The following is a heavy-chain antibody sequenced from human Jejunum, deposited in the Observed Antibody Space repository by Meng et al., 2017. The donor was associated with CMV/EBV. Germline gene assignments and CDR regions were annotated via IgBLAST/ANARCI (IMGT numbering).Heavy chain of an antibody. CDR3: ARAVDISAQPGFPSYSHFDH. CDR1: YT. J-gene: IGHJ4*02. CDR2: IRTRGFST. V-gene: IGHV1-46*01. D-gene: IGHD2-15*01. Sequence: YTFHWVRQAPGHGLEWVAVIRTRGFSTTNAPEFQDRITVTRNTSTSTVYLDLSSLTSEDTALYYCARAVDISAQPGFPSYSHFDHWGQGTLVTVSS.